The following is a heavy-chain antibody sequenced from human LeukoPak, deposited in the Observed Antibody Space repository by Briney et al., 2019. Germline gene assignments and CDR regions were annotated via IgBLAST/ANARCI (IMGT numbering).Heavy chain of an antibody. CDR2: IYPGDSDT. V-gene: IGHV5-51*01. Sequence: PGESLKISCKGSGYTFTNYWIGWVRQMPGKGLEWMGIIYPGDSDTRYSPSFQGQVTISADKSINTAYLQWSSLKASDTAMYYCARRRYGSGSYGAFDIWGQGTMVTVSS. J-gene: IGHJ3*02. CDR3: ARRRYGSGSYGAFDI. D-gene: IGHD3-10*01. CDR1: GYTFTNYW.